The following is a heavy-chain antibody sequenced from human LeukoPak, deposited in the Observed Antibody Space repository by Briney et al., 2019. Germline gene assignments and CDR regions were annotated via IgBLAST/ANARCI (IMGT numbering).Heavy chain of an antibody. V-gene: IGHV4-59*08. CDR1: GGPISSYY. D-gene: IGHD6-19*01. CDR3: ARAKAVAGPLDY. CDR2: IYYSGST. J-gene: IGHJ4*02. Sequence: SETLSLTCTVSGGPISSYYWSWIRQPPGKGLEWIGYIYYSGSTNYNPSLKSRVTISVDTSKNQFSLKLSSVTAADTAVYYCARAKAVAGPLDYWGQGTLVTVSS.